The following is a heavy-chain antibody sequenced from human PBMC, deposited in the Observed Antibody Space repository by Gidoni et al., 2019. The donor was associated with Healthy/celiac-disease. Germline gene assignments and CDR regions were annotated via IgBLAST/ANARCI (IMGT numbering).Heavy chain of an antibody. Sequence: SLRLSCAASGFTFSSYGMHWVRQAPGKGLGWVAVIWYDGSNKYYADSVKGRFTISRDNSKNTLYLQMNSLRAEDTAVYYCARDPCSSTSCPEDYYYGMDVWGQGTTVTVSS. V-gene: IGHV3-33*01. D-gene: IGHD2-2*01. CDR1: GFTFSSYG. J-gene: IGHJ6*02. CDR3: ARDPCSSTSCPEDYYYGMDV. CDR2: IWYDGSNK.